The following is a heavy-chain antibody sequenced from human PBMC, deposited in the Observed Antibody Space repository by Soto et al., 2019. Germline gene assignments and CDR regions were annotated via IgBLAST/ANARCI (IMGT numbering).Heavy chain of an antibody. CDR3: VGGPYYLDY. D-gene: IGHD3-10*01. CDR2: ISFEGSNK. Sequence: QVQLVESGGGVVQPGTSLRLSCVASGFPFTTYGMHWVREGPGKGLEWVAVISFEGSNKYYADSVKGRFTISRDNSKNTLVLQMKRLRTEGTGLYYCVGGPYYLDYRGQGTLVTVSS. CDR1: GFPFTTYG. V-gene: IGHV3-30*03. J-gene: IGHJ4*02.